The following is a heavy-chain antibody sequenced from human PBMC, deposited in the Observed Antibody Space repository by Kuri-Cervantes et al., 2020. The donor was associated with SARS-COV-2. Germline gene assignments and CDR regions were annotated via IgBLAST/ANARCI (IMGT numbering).Heavy chain of an antibody. Sequence: GESLMISCAASGFTFSTYWMHWARQGPGKGLEGVSEIRGNGDTTFYADSVKGRFTVSSDNPKNTLYLQMSNLRAEDTAVYYCAARRWLGVPISPVELYIHVWGQGTLVTVSS. D-gene: IGHD6-19*01. J-gene: IGHJ1*01. CDR1: GFTFSTYW. CDR3: AARRWLGVPISPVELYIHV. CDR2: IRGNGDTT. V-gene: IGHV3-23*01.